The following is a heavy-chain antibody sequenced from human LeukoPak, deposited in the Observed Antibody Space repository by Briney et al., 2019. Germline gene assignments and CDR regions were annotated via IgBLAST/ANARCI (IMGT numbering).Heavy chain of an antibody. J-gene: IGHJ4*02. CDR3: ARQGDYDTLFDY. V-gene: IGHV4-59*08. Sequence: PSETLSLTCTVSGGSISNYYWTWIRQPPGKGLEWIGYIYYSGSTNYNPSLKSRVTISVDTSKNQFSLKLSSETAADTAVYYCARQGDYDTLFDYWGQGTLVTVSS. D-gene: IGHD3-22*01. CDR1: GGSISNYY. CDR2: IYYSGST.